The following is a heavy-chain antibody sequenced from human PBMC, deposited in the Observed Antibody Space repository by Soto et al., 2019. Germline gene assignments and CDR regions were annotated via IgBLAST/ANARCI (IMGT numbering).Heavy chain of an antibody. V-gene: IGHV3-30*18. Sequence: PGGSLRLSCAASGFTFSSYGMHWVRQAPGKGLEWVAVISYDGSNKYYADSVKGRFTISRDNSKNTLYLQMNSLRAEDTAVYYCAKALRAARRMGYYGMDVWGQGTTVTVSS. CDR1: GFTFSSYG. CDR3: AKALRAARRMGYYGMDV. J-gene: IGHJ6*02. D-gene: IGHD6-6*01. CDR2: ISYDGSNK.